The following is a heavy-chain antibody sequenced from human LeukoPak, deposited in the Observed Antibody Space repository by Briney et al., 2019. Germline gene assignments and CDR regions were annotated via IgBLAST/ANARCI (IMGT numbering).Heavy chain of an antibody. CDR1: GFTFSSYG. Sequence: PGRSLRLSCAASGFTFSSYGMHWVRQAAGNGLEWVAVIWYDGSNKYYADSVKGRFTISRDNSKNTLYLQMNSLRAEDTAVYYCARAPGIAELYFDYWGQGTLVTVSS. V-gene: IGHV3-33*01. CDR2: IWYDGSNK. D-gene: IGHD6-13*01. J-gene: IGHJ4*02. CDR3: ARAPGIAELYFDY.